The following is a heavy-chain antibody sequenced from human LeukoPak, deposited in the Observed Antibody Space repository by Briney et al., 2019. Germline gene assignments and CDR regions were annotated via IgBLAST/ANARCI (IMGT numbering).Heavy chain of an antibody. CDR1: GGSMCANY. Sequence: SETLSLTCNDSGGSMCANYWSWIRHPPEKGLEWIGYIYYSVSTNYNPSLKSRVTISVDTSKSQFSLKLNSVAAADTAVYYCARGTTVLTYWGQGSLVTVSS. D-gene: IGHD4-23*01. J-gene: IGHJ4*02. CDR2: IYYSVST. V-gene: IGHV4-59*01. CDR3: ARGTTVLTY.